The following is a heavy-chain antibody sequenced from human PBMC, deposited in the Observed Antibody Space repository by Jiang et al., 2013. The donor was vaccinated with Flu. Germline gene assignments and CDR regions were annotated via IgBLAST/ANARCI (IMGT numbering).Heavy chain of an antibody. CDR2: ISAYNGNT. CDR1: YG. CDR3: ARVVPNWNDVGAADY. V-gene: IGHV1-18*04. D-gene: IGHD1-1*01. J-gene: IGHJ4*02. Sequence: YGISWVRQAPGQGLEWMGWISAYNGNTNYAQKLQGRVTMTTDTSTSTAYMELRSLRSDDTAVYYCARVVPNWNDVGAADYWGQGTLVTVSS.